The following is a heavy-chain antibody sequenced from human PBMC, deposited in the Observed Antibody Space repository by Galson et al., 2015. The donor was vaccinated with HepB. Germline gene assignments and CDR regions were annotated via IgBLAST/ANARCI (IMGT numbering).Heavy chain of an antibody. CDR2: INSDGSST. Sequence: SLRLSCAASGFTFSSYWMHWVRQAPGKGLVWVSRINSDGSSTSYADSVKGRFTISRDNAKNTLYLKMNSLRAEDTAVYYCARCEGYSYGLDYWGQGTLVTVSS. J-gene: IGHJ4*02. V-gene: IGHV3-74*01. CDR1: GFTFSSYW. CDR3: ARCEGYSYGLDY. D-gene: IGHD5-18*01.